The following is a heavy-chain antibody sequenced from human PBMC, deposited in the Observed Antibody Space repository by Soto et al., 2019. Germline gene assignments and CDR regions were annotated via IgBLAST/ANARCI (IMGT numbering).Heavy chain of an antibody. D-gene: IGHD4-17*01. V-gene: IGHV3-15*01. CDR3: TTAEIVDDYGDYVVSFQH. CDR1: GFTFSNAW. Sequence: GGSLRLSCAASGFTFSNAWMSWVRQAPGKGLEWVGRIKSKTDGGTTDYAAPVKGRFTISRDDSKNTLYLQMNSLKTEDTAVYYCTTAEIVDDYGDYVVSFQHWGQGTLVTVSS. J-gene: IGHJ1*01. CDR2: IKSKTDGGTT.